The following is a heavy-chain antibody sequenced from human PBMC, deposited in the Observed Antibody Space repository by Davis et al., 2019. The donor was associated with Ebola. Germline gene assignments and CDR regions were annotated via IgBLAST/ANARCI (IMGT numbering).Heavy chain of an antibody. J-gene: IGHJ6*04. D-gene: IGHD5-18*01. CDR1: GDSVSINSDA. CDR3: ARGWLRAGMDV. CDR2: TYYSSKWYN. V-gene: IGHV6-1*01. Sequence: PSETLSLTCAISGDSVSINSDAWNWIRQSPSRGLEWLGRTYYSSKWYNDYSVSVKSRITINPDTSKNQFSLQLNSVTPEDTALYYCARGWLRAGMDVWGEGTTVTVSS.